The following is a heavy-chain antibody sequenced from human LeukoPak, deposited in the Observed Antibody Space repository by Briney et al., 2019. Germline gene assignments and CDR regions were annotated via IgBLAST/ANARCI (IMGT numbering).Heavy chain of an antibody. CDR1: GFTFSSYG. CDR2: ISYDVSNK. CDR3: AKDQRDIVVVVAAGNDAFDI. V-gene: IGHV3-30*18. D-gene: IGHD2-15*01. J-gene: IGHJ3*02. Sequence: SGGSLRLSCAVSGFTFSSYGMHWVRQAPGKGLEWVAVISYDVSNKNYADSVKGRLTISRDNSKNTLYLQVNSLRAEDTCVYYCAKDQRDIVVVVAAGNDAFDIWGQGTMVTVSS.